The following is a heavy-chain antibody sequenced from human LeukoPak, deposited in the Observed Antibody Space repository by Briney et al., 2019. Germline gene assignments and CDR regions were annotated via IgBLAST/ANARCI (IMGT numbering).Heavy chain of an antibody. V-gene: IGHV3-49*04. CDR1: GFTFSHYA. CDR3: TRDITGGNYEFDY. J-gene: IGHJ4*02. Sequence: GRSLRLSCEASGFTFSHYAMHWVRQSPGKGLEWVGFIRSKAYGGTTEYAASVKGRFTISRDDSKSIAYLQMNSLKTEDTAVYYCTRDITGGNYEFDYWGQGTLVTVSS. D-gene: IGHD4-23*01. CDR2: IRSKAYGGTT.